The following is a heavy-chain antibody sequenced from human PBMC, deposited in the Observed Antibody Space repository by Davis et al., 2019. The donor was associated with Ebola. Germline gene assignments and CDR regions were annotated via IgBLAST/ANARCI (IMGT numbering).Heavy chain of an antibody. CDR1: GFTFDDYA. CDR2: ISWNSGSI. D-gene: IGHD6-13*01. Sequence: GGSLRLSCAASGFTFDDYAMHWVRQAPGKGLEWVSGISWNSGSIGYADSVKGRFTISRDNAKNSLYLQMNSLRAEDTAVYYCARVGLGAAAASAGWFDPWGQGTLVTVSS. V-gene: IGHV3-9*01. J-gene: IGHJ5*02. CDR3: ARVGLGAAAASAGWFDP.